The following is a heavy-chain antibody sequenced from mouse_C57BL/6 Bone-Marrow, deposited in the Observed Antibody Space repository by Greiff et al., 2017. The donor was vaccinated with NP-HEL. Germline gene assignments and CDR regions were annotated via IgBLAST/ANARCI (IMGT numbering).Heavy chain of an antibody. Sequence: QVHVKQSGAELAKPGASVKLSCKASGYTFTSYWMHWVKQRPGQGLEWIGYINPSSGYTKYNQKFKDKATVTADKSSSTAYMQLSSLTDEDSAVYDWENDDIDYWGQGTTITVSS. CDR1: GYTFTSYW. CDR3: ENDDIDY. J-gene: IGHJ2*01. D-gene: IGHD2-12*01. V-gene: IGHV1-7*01. CDR2: INPSSGYT.